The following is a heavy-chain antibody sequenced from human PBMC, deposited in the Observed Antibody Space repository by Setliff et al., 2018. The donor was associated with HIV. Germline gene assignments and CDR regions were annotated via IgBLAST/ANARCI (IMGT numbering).Heavy chain of an antibody. CDR3: ARGVVVAAHNWFDP. V-gene: IGHV3-48*01. D-gene: IGHD2-15*01. CDR1: AFTFSSYA. J-gene: IGHJ5*02. CDR2: ISSSSDTI. Sequence: GSLRLSCAASAFTFSSYAMTWVRQAPGKGLEWVSYISSSSDTIYYADSVKGRFTISRDNAKNSLYLQMNSLRAEDTAIYYCARGVVVAAHNWFDPWGQGTLVTVSS.